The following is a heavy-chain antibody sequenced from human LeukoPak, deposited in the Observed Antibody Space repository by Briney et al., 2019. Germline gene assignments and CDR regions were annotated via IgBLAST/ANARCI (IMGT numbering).Heavy chain of an antibody. CDR1: GYSISSGYY. CDR2: IYHSGRT. CDR3: ARLTDYFDY. J-gene: IGHJ4*02. V-gene: IGHV4-38-2*02. D-gene: IGHD1-14*01. Sequence: PSETLSLTCTVSGYSISSGYYWGWIRQPPGKGLEWIGIIYHSGRTDYNPSLKSRVTISVDTSKNQFSLKLSSVTAADTAVYYCARLTDYFDYWGQGTLVTVSS.